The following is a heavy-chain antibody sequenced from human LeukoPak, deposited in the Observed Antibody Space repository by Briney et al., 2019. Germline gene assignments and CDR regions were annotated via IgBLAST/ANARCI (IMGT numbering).Heavy chain of an antibody. D-gene: IGHD3-10*01. J-gene: IGHJ4*02. Sequence: GGSLRLSCAASGFTFGSYGMHWVRQAPGKGLEWVAVISYDGSNKYYADSVKGRFTISRDNSKNTLYLQMNSLRAEDTAVYYCAKEAPSLGSGSYRSGVDYWGQGTLVTVSS. CDR1: GFTFGSYG. CDR3: AKEAPSLGSGSYRSGVDY. CDR2: ISYDGSNK. V-gene: IGHV3-30*18.